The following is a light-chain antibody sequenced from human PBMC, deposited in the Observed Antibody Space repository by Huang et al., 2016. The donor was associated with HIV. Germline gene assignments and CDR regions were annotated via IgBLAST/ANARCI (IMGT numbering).Light chain of an antibody. CDR3: QQYGGSPPGVT. Sequence: EIVLTQSPGTLSLSPGARATLSCKASQSITTTYLAWYQQKPGQPPRLLIYNTSKRARGSPERFSGSGSGTDFSLTISRLEPEEFAVYYCQQYGGSPPGVTFGGGTKVEV. CDR2: NTS. J-gene: IGKJ4*01. CDR1: QSITTTY. V-gene: IGKV3-20*01.